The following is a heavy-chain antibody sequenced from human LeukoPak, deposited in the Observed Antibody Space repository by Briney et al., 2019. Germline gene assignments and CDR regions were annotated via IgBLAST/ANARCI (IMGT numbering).Heavy chain of an antibody. Sequence: GGSLRLSCAASGFAFSSYSMNWVRQAPGKGLEWVSSITSSSSYIYYADSVKGRFTISRDNAKNSLYLQMTSLRAKDTAVYYCARYRFVGGATDSFDMWGKGTTVTVSS. CDR3: ARYRFVGGATDSFDM. V-gene: IGHV3-21*01. CDR2: ITSSSSYI. CDR1: GFAFSSYS. J-gene: IGHJ3*02. D-gene: IGHD1-26*01.